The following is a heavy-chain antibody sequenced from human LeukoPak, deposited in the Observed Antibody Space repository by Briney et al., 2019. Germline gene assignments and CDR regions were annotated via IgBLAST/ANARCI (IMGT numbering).Heavy chain of an antibody. V-gene: IGHV4-39*01. D-gene: IGHD2-15*01. J-gene: IGHJ4*02. Sequence: PSETLSLTCTVSGGSISSSSYYWGWIRQPPGKGLEWIGSIYYSGSTYYNPSLKSRVTISVDTSKNQFSLKLSSVTAADTAVYYCARHALGYCSGGSCYVYYFDYWGQGTLVTVSS. CDR2: IYYSGST. CDR1: GGSISSSSYY. CDR3: ARHALGYCSGGSCYVYYFDY.